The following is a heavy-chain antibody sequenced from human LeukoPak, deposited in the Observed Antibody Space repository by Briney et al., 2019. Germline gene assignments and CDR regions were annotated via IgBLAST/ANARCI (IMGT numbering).Heavy chain of an antibody. V-gene: IGHV4-59*08. D-gene: IGHD6-19*01. J-gene: IGHJ6*03. CDR2: IYHSGNT. CDR3: VRHISALSAHYYYMDV. Sequence: SETLSLTCSVSGGSMTNYFWSWIRQPPGKGLEWIGYIYHSGNTDYNPSLKSRVSISVDTSKNQFSLKLSSVTAADTAMYYCVRHISALSAHYYYMDVWGNGTTVTVSS. CDR1: GGSMTNYF.